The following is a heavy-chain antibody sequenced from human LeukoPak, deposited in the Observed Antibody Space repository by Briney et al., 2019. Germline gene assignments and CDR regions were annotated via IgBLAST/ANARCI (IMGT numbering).Heavy chain of an antibody. Sequence: GGSLRLSCAASGFTFSSYGMHWVRQAPGKGLEWVAFIRYDGSNKYYVDSVKGRFTISRDNSKNTLYLQMNSLRAEDTAVYYCAKDRGRYCSGGSCYGSYMDVWGKGTTVTVSS. J-gene: IGHJ6*03. CDR2: IRYDGSNK. D-gene: IGHD2-15*01. CDR1: GFTFSSYG. CDR3: AKDRGRYCSGGSCYGSYMDV. V-gene: IGHV3-30*02.